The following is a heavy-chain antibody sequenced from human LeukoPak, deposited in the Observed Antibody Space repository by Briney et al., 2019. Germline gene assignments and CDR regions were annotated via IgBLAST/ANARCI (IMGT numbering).Heavy chain of an antibody. CDR3: ARGYYYGSGSYPVYYYYYGMDV. CDR2: LNHSGST. CDR1: GGSFGGYY. Sequence: SSETLSLTCAVYGGSFGGYYWSWIRQPPGKGLEWIGELNHSGSTNYNPSLKSRVTISVDTSKNQFSLKLSSVTAADTAVYYCARGYYYGSGSYPVYYYYYGMDVWGQGTTVTVSS. J-gene: IGHJ6*02. V-gene: IGHV4-34*01. D-gene: IGHD3-10*01.